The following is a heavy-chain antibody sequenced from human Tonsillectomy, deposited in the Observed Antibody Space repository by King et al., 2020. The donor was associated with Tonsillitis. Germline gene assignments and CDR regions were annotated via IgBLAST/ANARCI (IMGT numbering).Heavy chain of an antibody. CDR1: GFTFSSYS. CDR3: ASALGWLQFHY. D-gene: IGHD5-24*01. J-gene: IGHJ4*02. CDR2: ISSSSSTI. Sequence: VQLVESGGGLVQPGGSLRLSCAASGFTFSSYSMNWVRQAPGKGLEWVSYISSSSSTIYYADSVKGRFTISRDNAKNSLYLQMNSLRAEDTAVYYCASALGWLQFHYWGQGTLVTVSS. V-gene: IGHV3-48*01.